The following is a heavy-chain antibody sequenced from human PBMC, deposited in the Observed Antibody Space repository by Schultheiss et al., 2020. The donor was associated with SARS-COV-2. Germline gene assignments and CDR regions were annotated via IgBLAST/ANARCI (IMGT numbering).Heavy chain of an antibody. CDR1: GGSISSSNW. CDR3: AREFYGSGSYQRFGYYYYGMDV. V-gene: IGHV4-4*02. CDR2: IYHSGST. Sequence: SETLSLTCAVSGGSISSSNWWSWVRQPPGKGLEWIGEIYHSGSTNYNPSLKSRVTISVDKSKNQFSLKLSSVTAADTAVYYWAREFYGSGSYQRFGYYYYGMDVWGQGTTVTVSS. J-gene: IGHJ6*02. D-gene: IGHD3-10*01.